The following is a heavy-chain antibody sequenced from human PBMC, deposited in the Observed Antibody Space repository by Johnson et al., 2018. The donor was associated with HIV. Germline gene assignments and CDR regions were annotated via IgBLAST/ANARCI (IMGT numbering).Heavy chain of an antibody. V-gene: IGHV3-66*01. CDR2: IYSGGGT. CDR1: GFTVSRNY. J-gene: IGHJ3*01. CDR3: ASAIPGRSSWDGVEF. Sequence: ETLVESGGGLVQPGGSLRLACAASGFTVSRNYMSWVRQAPGKGLEWVSVIYSGGGTYYADSVKGRFTISRDNSKNTLYLHMNSLRVEDTAAYYCASAIPGRSSWDGVEFLGQGTMVTVSA. D-gene: IGHD2-2*01.